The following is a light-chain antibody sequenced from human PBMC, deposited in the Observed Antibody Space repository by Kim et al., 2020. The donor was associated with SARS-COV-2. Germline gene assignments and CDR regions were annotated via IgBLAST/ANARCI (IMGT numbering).Light chain of an antibody. V-gene: IGLV3-9*01. Sequence: SYELTQPLSVSVALGQTARITCGGKNIGSKNEHWYQQKPGQAPVLVIYRDSNRPSGIPERFSGSNSGNTATLTISRAQAGDEADYYCQVWDSSTEGVFGGGTQLTVL. CDR1: NIGSKN. CDR2: RDS. CDR3: QVWDSSTEGV. J-gene: IGLJ2*01.